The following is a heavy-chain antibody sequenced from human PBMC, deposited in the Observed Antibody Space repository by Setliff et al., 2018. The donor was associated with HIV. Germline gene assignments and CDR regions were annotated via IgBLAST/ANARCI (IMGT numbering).Heavy chain of an antibody. Sequence: PGESLKISCKGSGYSFTSYWIGWVRQMPGKGLEWMGIIYPGDSDARYNPSLQGQVTISADKSIDTAYLQWDNLRASDTAMYYCAKYSPAAWFDSWGQGTLVTVSS. CDR2: IYPGDSDA. CDR1: GYSFTSYW. V-gene: IGHV5-51*01. CDR3: AKYSPAAWFDS. J-gene: IGHJ5*01. D-gene: IGHD2-15*01.